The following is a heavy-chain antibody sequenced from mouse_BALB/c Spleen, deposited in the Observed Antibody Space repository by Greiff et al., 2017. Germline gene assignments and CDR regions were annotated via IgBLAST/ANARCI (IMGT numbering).Heavy chain of an antibody. CDR3: ARAYYRYDGGVFDD. D-gene: IGHD2-14*01. CDR1: GFTFTAYY. J-gene: IGHJ2*01. V-gene: IGHV7-3*02. CDR2: IRNKANGYTT. Sequence: EVQRVESGGGLVQPGVSLRLSCATSGFTFTAYYMSWVRQPPGKALEWLGFIRNKANGYTTEYSAAVKGRFTISRDNSQSILYLQMNTLRAEDSATYYCARAYYRYDGGVFDDWGQGTTRTGSS.